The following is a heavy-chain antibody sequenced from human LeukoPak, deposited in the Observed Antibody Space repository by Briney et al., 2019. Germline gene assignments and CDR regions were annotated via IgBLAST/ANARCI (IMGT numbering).Heavy chain of an antibody. V-gene: IGHV3-23*01. CDR2: ISGSGHFT. Sequence: PGGSLRLSCEASGFTFKSHGMSWVRQAPGKGLEWVSGISGSGHFTDYAVSVKGRFTISRDNSKNTLNLQMNSLRAEDTAVYYCVKERYCSGGSCYSSHDLYWGLGTLVTVSS. CDR1: GFTFKSHG. J-gene: IGHJ4*02. CDR3: VKERYCSGGSCYSSHDLY. D-gene: IGHD2-15*01.